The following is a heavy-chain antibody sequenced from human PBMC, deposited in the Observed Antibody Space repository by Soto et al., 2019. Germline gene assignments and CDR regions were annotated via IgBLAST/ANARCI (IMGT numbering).Heavy chain of an antibody. D-gene: IGHD3-10*01. V-gene: IGHV4-39*01. Sequence: SETLSLTCTVSGGSISSSSYYWGWIRQPPGKGLEWIGSIYYSGSTYYNPSLKSRVTISVDTSKNQSSLKLSSVTAADTAVYYFARHGLRLGWFSLWGQGFLVIGSS. CDR2: IYYSGST. CDR1: GGSISSSSYY. CDR3: ARHGLRLGWFSL. J-gene: IGHJ5*02.